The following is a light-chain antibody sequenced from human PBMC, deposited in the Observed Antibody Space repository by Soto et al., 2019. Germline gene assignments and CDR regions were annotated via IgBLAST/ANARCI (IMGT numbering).Light chain of an antibody. J-gene: IGKJ1*01. CDR2: LAS. Sequence: EIVLTQSPGTLSLSLGEGATLSCRASQSITNNYLAWYQQKPGQAPRLLIYLASNRAAGIPDRFSGSGSGADFTLTINRLEPEDFAVYHCQQYGSSPWTFGQGTKVDIK. CDR3: QQYGSSPWT. V-gene: IGKV3-20*01. CDR1: QSITNNY.